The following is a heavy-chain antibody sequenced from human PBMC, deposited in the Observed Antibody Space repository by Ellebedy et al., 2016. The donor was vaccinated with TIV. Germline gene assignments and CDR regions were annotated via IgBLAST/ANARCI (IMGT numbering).Heavy chain of an antibody. J-gene: IGHJ6*02. CDR1: GFTLSTYG. CDR3: AEEGGSSRGASGMDV. Sequence: GESLKISCVASGFTLSTYGMHWVRQTPNKGLEWVAFISTNGREKYYIDSVKGRFTISRDISKNTLYLQMNSLRVDYTAVYYCAEEGGSSRGASGMDVWGQGTAVVVSS. V-gene: IGHV3-30*18. CDR2: ISTNGREK. D-gene: IGHD6-6*01.